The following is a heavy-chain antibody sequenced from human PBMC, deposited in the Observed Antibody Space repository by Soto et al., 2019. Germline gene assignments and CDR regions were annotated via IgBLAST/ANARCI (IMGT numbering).Heavy chain of an antibody. D-gene: IGHD1-26*01. CDR1: GGSISSSNW. Sequence: KLSETLSLTCAVSGGSISSSNWWSWVRQPPGKGLEWVASISNSDDVGFYADSVRGRFSVTRDRSSSTLYLQMDYVQVEDTAIYYCAKTVGATKLEDYWGQGTLVTVSS. J-gene: IGHJ4*02. V-gene: IGHV4-4*02. CDR2: ISNSDDV. CDR3: AKTVGATKLEDY.